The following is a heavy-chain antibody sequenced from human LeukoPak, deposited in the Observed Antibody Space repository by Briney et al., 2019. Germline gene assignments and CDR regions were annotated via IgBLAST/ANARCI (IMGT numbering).Heavy chain of an antibody. CDR2: ISSSSSTI. J-gene: IGHJ3*02. CDR3: ANSGRYFDWLDPDAFDI. V-gene: IGHV3-48*01. D-gene: IGHD3-9*01. Sequence: PGGSLRLSCAASGFTFSSYSMNWVRQAPGKGLEWVSYISSSSSTIYYADSVKGRFTISRDNAKNSLYLQMNSLRAEDTAVYYCANSGRYFDWLDPDAFDIWGQGTMVTVSS. CDR1: GFTFSSYS.